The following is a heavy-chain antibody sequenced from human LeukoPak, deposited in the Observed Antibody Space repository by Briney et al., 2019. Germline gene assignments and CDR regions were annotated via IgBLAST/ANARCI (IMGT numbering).Heavy chain of an antibody. CDR3: ARDQYYDSKGWFDP. CDR2: IITYNVNT. CDR1: GGTFSSYA. J-gene: IGHJ5*02. Sequence: ASVKVSCKASGGTFSSYAISWVRQAPGQGLEWMGGIITYNVNTNYAQKLQGRVTMTTDTSTSTAYMELRSLRSDDTAVYYCARDQYYDSKGWFDPWGQGTLVTVSS. D-gene: IGHD3-22*01. V-gene: IGHV1-18*01.